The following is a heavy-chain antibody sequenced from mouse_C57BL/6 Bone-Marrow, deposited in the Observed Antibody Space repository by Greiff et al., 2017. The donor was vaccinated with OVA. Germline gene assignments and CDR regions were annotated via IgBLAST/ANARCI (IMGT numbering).Heavy chain of an antibody. CDR1: GFTFTNYY. D-gene: IGHD1-1*01. CDR2: LRNKPNGSTT. CDR3: ARYKGRVAVDYFDY. Sequence: EVQRVESGGGLVQPGDSLSLSCAASGFTFTNYYMSWVRQPPGKALEWLAFLRNKPNGSTTEYSASVKGRFTISRDTSQSILYLQMNALRAEDSATYYCARYKGRVAVDYFDYWGQGTALTVSS. J-gene: IGHJ2*01. V-gene: IGHV7-3*01.